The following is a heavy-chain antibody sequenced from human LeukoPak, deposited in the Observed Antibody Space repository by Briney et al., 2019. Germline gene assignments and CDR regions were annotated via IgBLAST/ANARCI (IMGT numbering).Heavy chain of an antibody. CDR2: INSRSSTI. V-gene: IGHV3-48*01. J-gene: IGHJ3*02. CDR3: AREVGTPQAFDI. CDR1: RFTFSNYG. Sequence: GGSLRLSCAASRFTFSNYGVNWVRQAPGRGLEWVSYINSRSSTIYYADSVRGRFTISRDNAKNSLYLQMNSLKAEDTAIYYCAREVGTPQAFDIWGQGTMVTVSS. D-gene: IGHD1-26*01.